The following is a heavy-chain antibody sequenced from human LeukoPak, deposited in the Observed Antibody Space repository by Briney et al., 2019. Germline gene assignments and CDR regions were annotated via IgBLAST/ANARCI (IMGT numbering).Heavy chain of an antibody. CDR1: GYTFTSYT. CDR2: ISAYNGNT. CDR3: ARGPYYYDSSGYRFDY. V-gene: IGHV1-18*01. Sequence: ASVKVPCKASGYTFTSYTIHWVRQAPGQRLEWMGWISAYNGNTNYAQKLQGRVTMTTDTSTSTAYMELRSLRSDDTAVYYCARGPYYYDSSGYRFDYWGQGTLVTVSS. D-gene: IGHD3-22*01. J-gene: IGHJ4*02.